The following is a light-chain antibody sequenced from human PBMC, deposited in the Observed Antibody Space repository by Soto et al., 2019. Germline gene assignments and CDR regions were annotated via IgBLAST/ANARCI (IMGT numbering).Light chain of an antibody. V-gene: IGKV1-12*01. CDR1: QPISQW. CDR3: QQSHCFPLT. J-gene: IGKJ5*01. Sequence: DIHLTQSPSSASASVGDRVTITCRASQPISQWLAWYQQKPGKAPTLLLYVTSTSHGGVPSRFSGSGSGTDFTPTISSLEPEDVATYYYQQSHCFPLTFGQGTRLEIK. CDR2: VTS.